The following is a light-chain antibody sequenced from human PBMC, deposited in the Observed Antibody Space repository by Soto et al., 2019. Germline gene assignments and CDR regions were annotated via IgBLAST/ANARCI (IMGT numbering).Light chain of an antibody. J-gene: IGKJ2*01. CDR1: QSVSSSY. CDR3: QQYGNSPPNT. Sequence: EIVLTQSPGTLPLSPGERATLSCRASQSVSSSYLAWYQQKPGQAPRLLIYGASSRATGIPDRFSGSGSGTDFTLTISRLEPEDFAVYFCQQYGNSPPNTFGQGTKVDI. V-gene: IGKV3-20*01. CDR2: GAS.